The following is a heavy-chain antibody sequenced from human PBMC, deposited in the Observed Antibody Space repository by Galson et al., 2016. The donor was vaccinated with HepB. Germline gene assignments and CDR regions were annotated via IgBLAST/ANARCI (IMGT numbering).Heavy chain of an antibody. CDR2: IHYSGST. Sequence: SETLSLTCTVSGGSISGYYWSWIRQPPGKGLEWFGYIHYSGSTHYNPSLESRVTISLDASRNQFSLKLTSVTAADTAVYYCARVDSSDWDDAFDIWGQGTMVTVSS. D-gene: IGHD1-1*01. CDR1: GGSISGYY. V-gene: IGHV4-59*01. J-gene: IGHJ3*02. CDR3: ARVDSSDWDDAFDI.